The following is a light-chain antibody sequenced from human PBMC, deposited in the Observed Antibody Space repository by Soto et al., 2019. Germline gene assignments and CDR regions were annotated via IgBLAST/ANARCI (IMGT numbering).Light chain of an antibody. CDR2: GAS. Sequence: EIVMTQSPATLSLSPGETATLSCRASQSVHSNLAWFQQHPGQAPRLLIYGASSRATGISVRFSGSGSGTEFTLTISSLQPEDFAVYYCQQYTDWPWGTFGGGTKVGI. V-gene: IGKV3-15*01. J-gene: IGKJ4*01. CDR1: QSVHSN. CDR3: QQYTDWPWGT.